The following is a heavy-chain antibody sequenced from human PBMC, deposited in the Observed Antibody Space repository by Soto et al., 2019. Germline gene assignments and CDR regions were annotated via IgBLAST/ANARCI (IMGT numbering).Heavy chain of an antibody. Sequence: SETLSLTCTVSGGSISSYYWSWIRQPAGKVLEWIGRIYTSGSTNYNPSLKSRVTMSVDTSQNQFSLKLSSVAAADTAVYYCARTGHYYDSSGYSLMDVWGQGTTVTVSS. CDR1: GGSISSYY. D-gene: IGHD3-22*01. J-gene: IGHJ6*02. V-gene: IGHV4-4*07. CDR2: IYTSGST. CDR3: ARTGHYYDSSGYSLMDV.